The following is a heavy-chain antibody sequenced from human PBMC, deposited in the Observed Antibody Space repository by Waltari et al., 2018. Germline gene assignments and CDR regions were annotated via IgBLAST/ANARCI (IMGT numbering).Heavy chain of an antibody. CDR1: GFTFTSYW. Sequence: EVQVVESGGGLVQPGGSLRLSCAASGFTFTSYWRSWVRQAPGKVPEVVANIKQDGSEKNYVDYVKGRFTISRDNAKDSLYLQMNSLRAEDTAVYFCARDHWGPDYWGQGTLVTVSS. D-gene: IGHD7-27*01. J-gene: IGHJ4*02. CDR3: ARDHWGPDY. CDR2: IKQDGSEK. V-gene: IGHV3-7*01.